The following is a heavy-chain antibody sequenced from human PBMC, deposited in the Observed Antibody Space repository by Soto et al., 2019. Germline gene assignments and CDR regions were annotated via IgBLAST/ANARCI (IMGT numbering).Heavy chain of an antibody. CDR3: ARSQGSSTSLEIYYYYYYGMDV. CDR2: IIPIPGTA. CDR1: GGTFGSYA. V-gene: IGHV1-69*01. J-gene: IGHJ6*02. Sequence: QVQLVQSGAEVKTPGSSVTVSCKASGGTFGSYAISWVRPAPGQGLEWMGVIIPIPGTANYAQKFQGRVTIAADESTSTAYMELSSLRSEDTAVYYCARSQGSSTSLEIYYYYYYGMDVWGQGTTVTCSS. D-gene: IGHD2-2*01.